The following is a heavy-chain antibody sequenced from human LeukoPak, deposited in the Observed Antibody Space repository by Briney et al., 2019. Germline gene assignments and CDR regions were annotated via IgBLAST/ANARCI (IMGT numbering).Heavy chain of an antibody. V-gene: IGHV3-21*06. CDR1: GFVFSGYR. Sequence: GGSLRLSCAASGFVFSGYRINWVRQAPGKGLEWVSYISESSSHTYYVDSVKGRFTISRDNAKNSLYLQMSSLRAEDTGIYYCARDRAVKARIGGMDVWGQGTTVIVSS. D-gene: IGHD3-16*01. CDR3: ARDRAVKARIGGMDV. J-gene: IGHJ6*02. CDR2: ISESSSHT.